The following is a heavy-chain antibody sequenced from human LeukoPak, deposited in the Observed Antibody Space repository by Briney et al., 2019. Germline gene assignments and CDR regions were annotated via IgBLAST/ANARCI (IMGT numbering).Heavy chain of an antibody. Sequence: ASVKVSCKASGYTFTDNYFHWVRQAPGQGLEWMARINPNSGGTNYAQKFQGRVSMTLDTSISTAYMELNSLRSDDTAVYYCGTDNMGPTGLGHWGQGTPVTVSS. CDR2: INPNSGGT. CDR3: GTDNMGPTGLGH. D-gene: IGHD1-26*01. CDR1: GYTFTDNY. J-gene: IGHJ5*02. V-gene: IGHV1-2*02.